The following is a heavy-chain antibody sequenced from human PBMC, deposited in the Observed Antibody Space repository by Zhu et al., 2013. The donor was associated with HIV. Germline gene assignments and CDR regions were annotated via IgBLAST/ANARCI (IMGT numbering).Heavy chain of an antibody. CDR2: FSPYGGAT. J-gene: IGHJ6*02. CDR1: GYTFTGHY. CDR3: TRTTAVTMFGLIVGHHYYAMDV. D-gene: IGHD3-3*01. Sequence: QVQLVQSGAEVKKPGASVKVSCKASGYTFTGHYIHWVRQAPGQGLEWMGWFSPYGGATNYAQKFQGRVSMTGDTTIHTAYMQLNRLVYDDTAVYYCTRTTAVTMFGLIVGHHYYAMDVWGQGTTVIVS. V-gene: IGHV1-2*02.